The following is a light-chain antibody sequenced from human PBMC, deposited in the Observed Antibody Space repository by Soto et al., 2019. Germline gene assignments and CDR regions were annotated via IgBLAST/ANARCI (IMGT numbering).Light chain of an antibody. CDR3: QQYNNWPPLT. Sequence: EIGMTQSPSTLSVSPGERATLSCRASQSVSSNLAWYQQKPGQAPRLLIYGASTRATGIPARFSGSGSGTEFTLTISSLQSEDFAVYSCQQYNNWPPLTFGGGTKVDIK. V-gene: IGKV3-15*01. CDR1: QSVSSN. CDR2: GAS. J-gene: IGKJ4*01.